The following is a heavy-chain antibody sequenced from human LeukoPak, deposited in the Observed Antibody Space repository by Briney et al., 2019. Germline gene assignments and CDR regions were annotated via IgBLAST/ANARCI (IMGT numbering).Heavy chain of an antibody. J-gene: IGHJ6*03. V-gene: IGHV4-59*12. Sequence: PSETLSLTCTVSGGSISSYYWSWLRQPPGKGLEWIGYIYYSGSTNYNPSLKSRVTISVDTSKNQFSLKLSSVTAADTAVYYCARGLTMVRGVITSWYYYYMDVWGKGTTVTVSS. CDR3: ARGLTMVRGVITSWYYYYMDV. CDR1: GGSISSYY. CDR2: IYYSGST. D-gene: IGHD3-10*01.